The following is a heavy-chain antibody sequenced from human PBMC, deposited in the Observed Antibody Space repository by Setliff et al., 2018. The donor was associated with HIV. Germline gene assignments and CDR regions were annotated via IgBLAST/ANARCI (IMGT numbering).Heavy chain of an antibody. CDR3: VRAMDV. CDR2: IKEDGSEK. V-gene: IGHV3-7*03. CDR1: GFTFSNFW. J-gene: IGHJ6*03. Sequence: SLRLSCAASGFTFSNFWMHWVRQAPGKGLEWVANIKEDGSEKYYVDSVKGRFTISRDNAKNSLYLQMNSLRVEDTAVYYCVRAMDVWGKGTTVTVSS.